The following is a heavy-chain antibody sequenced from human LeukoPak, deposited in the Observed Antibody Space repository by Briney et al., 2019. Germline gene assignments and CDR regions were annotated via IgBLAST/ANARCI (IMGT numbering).Heavy chain of an antibody. CDR3: ARGDDTSGYFYCYFDY. Sequence: GGSLRLSCAASGFTFSSYLMHWVRQAPGKGLEWVAVISYDGSDKYYADSVKGRSTISRDNSKKTLYLQMNSLRAEDTAVYYCARGDDTSGYFYCYFDYWGQGTLVTVSS. CDR1: GFTFSSYL. D-gene: IGHD3-22*01. V-gene: IGHV3-30-3*01. J-gene: IGHJ4*02. CDR2: ISYDGSDK.